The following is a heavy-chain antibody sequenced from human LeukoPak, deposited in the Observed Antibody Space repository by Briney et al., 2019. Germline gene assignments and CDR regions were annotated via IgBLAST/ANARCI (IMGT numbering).Heavy chain of an antibody. D-gene: IGHD5-18*01. CDR3: ARDRGGLPY. V-gene: IGHV3-7*04. CDR2: IKPDGTKE. J-gene: IGHJ4*02. Sequence: PGGSLRLSCAVSGFTFSNFWMTWVRQVPGKGLQWVANIKPDGTKEYYVDSVKGRFTISRDNAKNSLYLQMNSLRVEDTAVYYCARDRGGLPYWGQGTLVTVSS. CDR1: GFTFSNFW.